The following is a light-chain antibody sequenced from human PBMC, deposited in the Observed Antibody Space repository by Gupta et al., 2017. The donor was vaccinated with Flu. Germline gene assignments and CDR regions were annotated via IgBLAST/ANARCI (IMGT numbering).Light chain of an antibody. V-gene: IGKV3-15*01. Sequence: VMTQSPATLSVSPGDRATLSCRASQSVTSNLACYQQKPGQAPRLIIYGASTRATAIPGRCSGSGSATEFTLTISSVQSEDFAVYFCQQSNNWPPFGQGTRLEIK. J-gene: IGKJ5*01. CDR3: QQSNNWPP. CDR2: GAS. CDR1: QSVTSN.